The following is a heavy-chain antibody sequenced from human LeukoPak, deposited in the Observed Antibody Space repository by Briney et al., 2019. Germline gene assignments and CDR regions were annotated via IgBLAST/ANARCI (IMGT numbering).Heavy chain of an antibody. D-gene: IGHD3-22*01. J-gene: IGHJ4*02. V-gene: IGHV4-39*07. CDR1: GGSISSSSYY. CDR3: ARLIGLLRSPRWGRLYYFDY. CDR2: IYYSGST. Sequence: PSETLSLTCTVSGGSISSSSYYWGWIRQPPGKGLEWIGSIYYSGSTYYNPSLKSRVTISVDTSKNQFSLKLNSVTAADTAVYYCARLIGLLRSPRWGRLYYFDYWGQGTLVTVSS.